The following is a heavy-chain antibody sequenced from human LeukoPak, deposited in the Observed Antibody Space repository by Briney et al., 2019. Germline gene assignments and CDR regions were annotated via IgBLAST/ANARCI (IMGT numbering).Heavy chain of an antibody. CDR1: GYTFTSYG. D-gene: IGHD2-2*01. CDR2: ISAYNGNT. CDR3: ARGILPSHCSSSSCVVDFQH. J-gene: IGHJ1*01. Sequence: ASVNLSCNASGYTFTSYGISWVRQAPGQGLEWMGWISAYNGNTNYAQKLQGRVTMTTDTYTHTAYMELRSLRSDDTAVYYCARGILPSHCSSSSCVVDFQHWGQGTLVTVSS. V-gene: IGHV1-18*01.